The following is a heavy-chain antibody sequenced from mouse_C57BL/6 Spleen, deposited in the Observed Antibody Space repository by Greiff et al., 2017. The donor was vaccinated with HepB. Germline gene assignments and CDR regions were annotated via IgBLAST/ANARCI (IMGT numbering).Heavy chain of an antibody. Sequence: VQLQQPGAELVKPGASVKMSCKASGYTFTSYWITWVKQRPGQGLEWIGDIYPGSGSTNYNEKFKSKATLTVDTSSSTAYMQLSSLTSEDSAVYYCAREAYYYGSSYRFAYWGQGTLVTVSA. CDR1: GYTFTSYW. D-gene: IGHD1-1*01. CDR2: IYPGSGST. J-gene: IGHJ3*01. V-gene: IGHV1-55*01. CDR3: AREAYYYGSSYRFAY.